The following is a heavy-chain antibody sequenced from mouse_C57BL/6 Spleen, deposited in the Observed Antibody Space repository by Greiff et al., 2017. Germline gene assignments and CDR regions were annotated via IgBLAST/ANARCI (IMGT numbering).Heavy chain of an antibody. D-gene: IGHD1-1*01. J-gene: IGHJ4*01. CDR3: ARPSYYGSSPYAMDY. CDR1: GYTFTDYN. V-gene: IGHV1-18*01. Sequence: EVHLVESGPELVKPGASVKIPCKASGYTFTDYNMDWVKQSHGKSLEWIGDINPNNGGTIYNQKFKGKATLTVDKSSSTAYMELRSLTSEDTAVYYCARPSYYGSSPYAMDYWGQGTSVTVSS. CDR2: INPNNGGT.